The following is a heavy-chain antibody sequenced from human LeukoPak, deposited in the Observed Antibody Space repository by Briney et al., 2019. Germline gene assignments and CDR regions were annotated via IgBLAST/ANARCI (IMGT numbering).Heavy chain of an antibody. V-gene: IGHV1-18*01. J-gene: IGHJ4*02. CDR2: ISIYNGKT. CDR3: GVDSGYDFGGFDY. CDR1: GYTFSNYG. Sequence: GASVKVSCKASGYTFSNYGISWVRQAPGQGLEWVGWISIYNGKTNYAQKFQGRVTITAHKSTSTAYMELGSLRSEDTAVYYCGVDSGYDFGGFDYWGQGTLVTVSS. D-gene: IGHD5-12*01.